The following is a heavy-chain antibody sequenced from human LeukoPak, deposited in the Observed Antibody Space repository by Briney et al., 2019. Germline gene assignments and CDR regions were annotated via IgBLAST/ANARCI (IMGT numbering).Heavy chain of an antibody. CDR1: GYTFTSYY. Sequence: GASVKVSCKASGYTFTSYYMHWVRQAPGQGLEWMGIINPSGGSTSYAQKFQGRVTITRNTSISTAYMELSSLRSEDTAVYYCARGHWNANGVYAILGYYYYYMDVWGKGTTVTVSS. V-gene: IGHV1-46*01. CDR2: INPSGGST. CDR3: ARGHWNANGVYAILGYYYYYMDV. J-gene: IGHJ6*03. D-gene: IGHD2-8*01.